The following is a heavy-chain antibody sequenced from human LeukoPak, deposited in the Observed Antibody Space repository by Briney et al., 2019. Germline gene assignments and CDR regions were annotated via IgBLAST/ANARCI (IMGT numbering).Heavy chain of an antibody. CDR3: AKWGDYDVLTGYYVSDY. CDR2: ITGSGGST. Sequence: PGASLRPSCAASGFTFSNYAMSWVRQAPGKGLEWVSAITGSGGSTYYADSVKGRFTISRDNSKNTVFLQMNSLRAEDTAVYYCAKWGDYDVLTGYYVSDYWGQGTLVTVSS. J-gene: IGHJ4*02. D-gene: IGHD3-9*01. V-gene: IGHV3-23*01. CDR1: GFTFSNYA.